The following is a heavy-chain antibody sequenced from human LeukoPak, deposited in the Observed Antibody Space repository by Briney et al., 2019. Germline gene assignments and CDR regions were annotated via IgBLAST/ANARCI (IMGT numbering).Heavy chain of an antibody. CDR1: GFTVSSNY. D-gene: IGHD2-2*01. J-gene: IGHJ3*02. CDR3: ATQLLSDAFDS. V-gene: IGHV3-66*02. Sequence: GGSLRLSCAASGFTVSSNYMSWVRQAPGKGLEWVSVIYSGGSTYYADSVKGRFTISRDNSKNTLYLQMNSLRAEDTAVYYCATQLLSDAFDSWSQGTMVTVSS. CDR2: IYSGGST.